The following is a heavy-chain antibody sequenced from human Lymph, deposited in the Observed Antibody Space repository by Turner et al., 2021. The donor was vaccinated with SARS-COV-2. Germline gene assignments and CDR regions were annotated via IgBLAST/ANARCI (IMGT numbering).Heavy chain of an antibody. D-gene: IGHD5-12*01. CDR2: IWYDGSNK. CDR1: GFTCSSYG. V-gene: IGHV3-33*01. CDR3: ARVKGYNGYDLRYYYGMDV. J-gene: IGHJ6*02. Sequence: QVQLVESGGGGVQPGRSMRSSCSASGFTCSSYGMHWVRQAPGKGLEWVAVIWYDGSNKYYADSVKGRFTISRDNSKNTLYLQMNSLRAEDTAVYYCARVKGYNGYDLRYYYGMDVWGQGTTVTVSS.